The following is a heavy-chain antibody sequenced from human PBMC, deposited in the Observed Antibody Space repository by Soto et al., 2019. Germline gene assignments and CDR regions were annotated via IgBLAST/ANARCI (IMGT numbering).Heavy chain of an antibody. D-gene: IGHD2-21*02. CDR3: ANSWGDGDPNGY. CDR2: ISGSGGAT. J-gene: IGHJ4*02. V-gene: IGHV3-23*01. CDR1: GFIFSSFA. Sequence: EVQLLESGGALVQPGGSLRLSCAASGFIFSSFAMSWVRQAPGKGLEWVSSISGSGGATYYADSVKGRFTISRDNFKSTLSLQMDSLKFEDTAIYYCANSWGDGDPNGYWGQGTLVTVSS.